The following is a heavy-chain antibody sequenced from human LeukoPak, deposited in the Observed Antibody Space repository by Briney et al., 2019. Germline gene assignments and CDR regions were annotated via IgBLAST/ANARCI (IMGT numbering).Heavy chain of an antibody. CDR3: ASSWGYYDSSGYYDVWFDP. J-gene: IGHJ5*02. Sequence: ASVKVSCKASGYTFTGYYMHWVRQAPGQGLEWMGWINPNSGGTNYAQKFQGRVTMTRDTSISTAYMELSRLRSDDTAVYYCASSWGYYDSSGYYDVWFDPWGQGTLVTVSS. V-gene: IGHV1-2*02. CDR1: GYTFTGYY. CDR2: INPNSGGT. D-gene: IGHD3-22*01.